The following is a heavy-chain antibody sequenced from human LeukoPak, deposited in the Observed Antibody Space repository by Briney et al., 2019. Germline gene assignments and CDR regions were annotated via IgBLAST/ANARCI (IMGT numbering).Heavy chain of an antibody. CDR2: ISYDGSNK. D-gene: IGHD6-19*01. V-gene: IGHV3-30-3*01. J-gene: IGHJ4*02. CDR3: ARDLAEYSSGWYEIDY. CDR1: GFTFSSYA. Sequence: PGGSLRLSCAASGFTFSSYAMHWVRQAPGKGLEWVAVISYDGSNKYYADSVTGRFTISRDNSKNTLYLQMNSLRAEDTAVYYCARDLAEYSSGWYEIDYWGQGTLVTVSS.